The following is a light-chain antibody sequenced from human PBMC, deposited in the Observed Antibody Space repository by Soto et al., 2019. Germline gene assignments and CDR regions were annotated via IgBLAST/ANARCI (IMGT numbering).Light chain of an antibody. Sequence: DVVMTQTPLSLSVTPGQPASISCRSTQSLLHGDGESYLSWLLQKPVQPPQLLIYEVSNRFSGVSDRFSSSGSGTDFTLNISRGEAEVVCVYYCRQSTYLAPPFRGGTKVAIK. CDR2: EVS. J-gene: IGKJ4*01. CDR3: RQSTYLAPP. V-gene: IGKV2D-29*01. CDR1: QSLLHGDGESY.